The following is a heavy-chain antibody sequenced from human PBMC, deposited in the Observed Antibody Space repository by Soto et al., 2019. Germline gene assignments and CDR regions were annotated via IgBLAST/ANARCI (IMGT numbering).Heavy chain of an antibody. J-gene: IGHJ4*02. D-gene: IGHD3-16*01. CDR1: GYTFTNYW. CDR3: VSANFGGRTHFGF. CDR2: IFPGDSDT. V-gene: IGHV5-51*01. Sequence: GESLKISCKAIGYTFTNYWIGWVRQTPGKGLEWMGIIFPGDSDTRYNPSFEGQVTVSADESISTAYLQWNTPKAPDTAMSFCVSANFGGRTHFGFWARGTLVIVSS.